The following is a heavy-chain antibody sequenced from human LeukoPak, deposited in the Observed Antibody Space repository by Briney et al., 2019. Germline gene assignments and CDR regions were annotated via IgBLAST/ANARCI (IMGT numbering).Heavy chain of an antibody. CDR1: GFTFSSYA. D-gene: IGHD6-13*01. V-gene: IGHV3-23*01. J-gene: IGHJ4*02. Sequence: GGSLRLSCAASGFTFSSYAMSWVRQAPGKGLEWVSAISGSGGSTYYADSVKGRFTISRDNSKNTLYLQMNSLRAEDTAVYYCAKLSDQQLDTHHTGYWGQGTLVTVSS. CDR2: ISGSGGST. CDR3: AKLSDQQLDTHHTGY.